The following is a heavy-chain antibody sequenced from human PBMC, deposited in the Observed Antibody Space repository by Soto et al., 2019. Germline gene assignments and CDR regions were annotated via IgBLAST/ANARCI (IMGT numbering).Heavy chain of an antibody. J-gene: IGHJ5*01. CDR2: IYRSATN. Sequence: QVQLLESGPGLVEPSQTLSLTCSVSGVFISTVDYFWAWIRQPPGQALEYIGYIYRSATNYFNTSFESQVAISLDTSKSQFSLNVTSVTAADTAVYFCARGRDCLTGRCFPNWFDSWGQGALVTVSS. CDR3: ARGRDCLTGRCFPNWFDS. V-gene: IGHV4-30-4*01. D-gene: IGHD7-27*01. CDR1: GVFISTVDYF.